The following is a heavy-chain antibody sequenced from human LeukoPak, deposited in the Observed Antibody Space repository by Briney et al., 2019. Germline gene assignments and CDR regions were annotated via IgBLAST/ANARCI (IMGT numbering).Heavy chain of an antibody. Sequence: HPGGSLRFSCAASGFTFSDYYMSWIRQAPGKGLEWVSAISGSGGSTYYADSVKGRFTISRDNSKNTLYLQMNSLRAEDTAVYYCAKEYDLWSSPFDPWGQGTLVTVSS. CDR1: GFTFSDYY. CDR2: ISGSGGST. V-gene: IGHV3-23*01. D-gene: IGHD3-3*01. J-gene: IGHJ5*02. CDR3: AKEYDLWSSPFDP.